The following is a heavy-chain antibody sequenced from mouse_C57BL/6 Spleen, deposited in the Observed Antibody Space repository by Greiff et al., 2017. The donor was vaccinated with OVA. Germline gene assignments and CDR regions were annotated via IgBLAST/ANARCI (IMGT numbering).Heavy chain of an antibody. Sequence: VQLQESGPELVKPGASVKISCKASGYAFSSSWMNWVKQRPGKGLEWIGRIYPGDGDTNYNGKFKGKATLTADKSSSTAYMQLSSLTSEDSAVYFCARVSTTEVFDYWGQGTTVTVSS. CDR1: GYAFSSSW. CDR3: ARVSTTEVFDY. D-gene: IGHD1-1*01. V-gene: IGHV1-82*01. J-gene: IGHJ4*01. CDR2: IYPGDGDT.